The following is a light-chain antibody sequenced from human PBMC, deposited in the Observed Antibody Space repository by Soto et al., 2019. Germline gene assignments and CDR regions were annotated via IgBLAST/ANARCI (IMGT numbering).Light chain of an antibody. V-gene: IGKV3-11*01. J-gene: IGKJ3*01. CDR1: ESGRNY. CDR3: QQRSNWPLT. Sequence: EIVLTQSPATLSLSPGESATLSCRASESGRNYLAWYQQRPGQAPRLLIYDASNRATDIPARFTGSGSGTEFTLSINSLEPEDFAVYFCQQRSNWPLTFGPGTNVAI. CDR2: DAS.